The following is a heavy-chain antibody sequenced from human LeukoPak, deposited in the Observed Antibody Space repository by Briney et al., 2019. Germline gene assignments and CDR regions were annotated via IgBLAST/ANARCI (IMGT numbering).Heavy chain of an antibody. V-gene: IGHV3-7*03. J-gene: IGHJ6*02. CDR1: GFTFSSYG. CDR3: ARGGGLDV. D-gene: IGHD3-16*01. Sequence: PGGSLRLSCAASGFTFSSYGMNWARQAPGKGLEWVASINHNGNVNYYVDSVKGRSTISRDNAKNSLYLQMSNLRAEDTAVYFCARGGGLDVWGQGATVTVSS. CDR2: INHNGNVN.